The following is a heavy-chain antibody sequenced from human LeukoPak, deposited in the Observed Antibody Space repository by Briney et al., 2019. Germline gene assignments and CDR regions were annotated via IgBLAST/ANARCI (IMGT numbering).Heavy chain of an antibody. CDR1: GFTFSSFA. CDR3: ATLRDRQKYCSGGSCYPMYYYYYGMDV. D-gene: IGHD2-15*01. V-gene: IGHV3-23*01. Sequence: GGSLRLSCAASGFTFSSFAMSWVRQAPGKGLEWVSSIRDNGGDTYYADSVKGRFAISRDNSKNTLYLQMNSLRAEDTAIYYCATLRDRQKYCSGGSCYPMYYYYYGMDVWGQGTTVTVSS. J-gene: IGHJ6*02. CDR2: IRDNGGDT.